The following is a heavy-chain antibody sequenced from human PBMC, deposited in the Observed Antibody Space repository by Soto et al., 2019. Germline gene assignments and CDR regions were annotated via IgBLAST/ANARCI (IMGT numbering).Heavy chain of an antibody. V-gene: IGHV4-31*03. CDR2: VYHSGTT. J-gene: IGHJ5*02. CDR3: ASEGAGTTPGGFDP. D-gene: IGHD1-7*01. Sequence: QVQLQESRPGLVKPSQTLSLTCTVSGASITSVGYSWTWIRQHPGKGLEWIGYVYHSGTTYYNPSLESRATISVDTSKDTFYLRLTSVPAADSAMYNCASEGAGTTPGGFDPWGQGARV. CDR1: GASITSVGYS.